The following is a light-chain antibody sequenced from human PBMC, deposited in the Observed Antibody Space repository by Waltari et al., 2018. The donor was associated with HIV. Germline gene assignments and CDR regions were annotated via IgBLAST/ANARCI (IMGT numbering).Light chain of an antibody. V-gene: IGLV1-47*01. CDR1: SSNIGSKY. Sequence: QSVLTQPPSASGTPGKRVTMSCSGSSSNIGSKYVYGYRTLTGTAPEPLIYRNNQRPSGVPARFSGSKSGTSASLAISGLRSEDEADYYCTAWDASLSVWLFGGGTKLTVL. CDR2: RNN. CDR3: TAWDASLSVWL. J-gene: IGLJ3*02.